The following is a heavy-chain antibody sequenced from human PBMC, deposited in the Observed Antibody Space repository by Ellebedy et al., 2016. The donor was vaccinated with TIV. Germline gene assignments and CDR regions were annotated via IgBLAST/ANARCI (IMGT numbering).Heavy chain of an antibody. J-gene: IGHJ6*02. Sequence: AASVKVSCKASRYTFTDQYMHWARPAQGQGLEGMGWLHPRSGCTVYAQKFQGRITMTRDTSISTAYMELSRLRSDDTAVYDCERDRVAAAGEYYYAMDVWGQGTTVTVSS. CDR3: ERDRVAAAGEYYYAMDV. V-gene: IGHV1-2*02. CDR2: LHPRSGCT. CDR1: RYTFTDQY. D-gene: IGHD6-13*01.